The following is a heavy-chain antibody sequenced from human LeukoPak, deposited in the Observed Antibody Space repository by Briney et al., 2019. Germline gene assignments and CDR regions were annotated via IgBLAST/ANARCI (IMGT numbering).Heavy chain of an antibody. CDR1: GGSITNYY. V-gene: IGHV4-4*07. Sequence: PSETLSLTCTVSGGSITNYYWSWIRQPAGKGLEWIGRIYISGNTNYNPSLKRRVTMSVDTSKNQFSLKLSSVTAADTAVYYCARDHCSGGSCYFPLDYWGQGTLVTVSS. CDR2: IYISGNT. J-gene: IGHJ4*02. CDR3: ARDHCSGGSCYFPLDY. D-gene: IGHD2-15*01.